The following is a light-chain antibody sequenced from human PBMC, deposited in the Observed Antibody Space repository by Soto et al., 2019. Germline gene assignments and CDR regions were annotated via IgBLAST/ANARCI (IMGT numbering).Light chain of an antibody. Sequence: DIQMTQSPSTLSASVGDSVTITCRASQSISSWLAWYQQKPGKAPKLLLYKASSLESGVPSMFRGSGSGTEFTLTIRSLQLDEFAIYYGQQYNTDLWTCXQGTKLGIK. V-gene: IGKV1-5*03. CDR1: QSISSW. J-gene: IGKJ1*01. CDR3: QQYNTDLWT. CDR2: KAS.